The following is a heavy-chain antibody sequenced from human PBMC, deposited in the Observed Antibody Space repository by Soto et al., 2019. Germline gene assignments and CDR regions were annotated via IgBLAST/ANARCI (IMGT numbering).Heavy chain of an antibody. D-gene: IGHD2-8*01. CDR2: ISSSGSTI. CDR1: GFTFSDYY. J-gene: IGHJ4*02. CDR3: ARDRIYCTNGVCYRSVLDY. Sequence: PVGSLRLSCAASGFTFSDYYMSWIRQAPGKGLEWVSYISSSGSTIYYADSVKGRFTISRDNAKNSLYLQMNSLRAEDTAVYYCARDRIYCTNGVCYRSVLDYWGQGTLVTVSS. V-gene: IGHV3-11*01.